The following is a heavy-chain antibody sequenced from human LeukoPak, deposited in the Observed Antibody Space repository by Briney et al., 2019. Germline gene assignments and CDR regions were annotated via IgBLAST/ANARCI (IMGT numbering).Heavy chain of an antibody. J-gene: IGHJ5*02. CDR1: GGSVSSASYY. V-gene: IGHV4-61*01. D-gene: IGHD6-13*01. Sequence: SETLSLTCTVSGGSVSSASYYWSWIRQPPGKGLEWTGYIYYSGSTNYNPSLKSRVTISVDTSKNQFSLKLSSVTAADTAVYYCARDRPTPYSSSSTRWFDPWGQGTLVTVSS. CDR3: ARDRPTPYSSSSTRWFDP. CDR2: IYYSGST.